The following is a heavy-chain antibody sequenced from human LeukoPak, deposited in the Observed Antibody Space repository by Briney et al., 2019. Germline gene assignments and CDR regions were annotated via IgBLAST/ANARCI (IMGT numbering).Heavy chain of an antibody. J-gene: IGHJ4*02. D-gene: IGHD6-13*01. Sequence: SQTLSLTCAISGVNVSSNSATWTWIRQSPSRGLEWLGRTYYKSKWYYGYAVSVKSRITINPDTSKNQFSLHLNSVTPEDTAVYYCARSAAGTIDYWGQGTLVTVSS. CDR2: TYYKSKWYY. CDR1: GVNVSSNSAT. V-gene: IGHV6-1*01. CDR3: ARSAAGTIDY.